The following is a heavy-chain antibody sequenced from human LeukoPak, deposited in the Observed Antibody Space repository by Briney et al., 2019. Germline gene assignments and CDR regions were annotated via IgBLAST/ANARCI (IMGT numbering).Heavy chain of an antibody. CDR1: GCSFTSYW. CDR3: ARLPPIPAATTMGYYYYYYYMDV. Sequence: GESLKISCKGSGCSFTSYWIGWVRQMPGKGLECMGIIYPGGSDTRYSPSFQGPVTISADKSISLAYLQWSSLKASDTAMYYCARLPPIPAATTMGYYYYYYYMDVWGKGTTVTVSS. V-gene: IGHV5-51*01. D-gene: IGHD2-2*01. J-gene: IGHJ6*03. CDR2: IYPGGSDT.